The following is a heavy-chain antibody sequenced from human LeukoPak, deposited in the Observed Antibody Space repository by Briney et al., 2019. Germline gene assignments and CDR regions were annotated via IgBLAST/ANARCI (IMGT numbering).Heavy chain of an antibody. D-gene: IGHD5-18*01. CDR2: ISAYNGNT. CDR3: ARSRTEGRYSYGYPLGY. Sequence: ASVKVSCKASGYTFTSYYIHWVRQAPGQGLEWMGWISAYNGNTNYAQKLQGRVTMTTDTSTSTAYMELRSLRSDDTAVYYCARSRTEGRYSYGYPLGYWGQGTLVTVSS. V-gene: IGHV1-18*04. CDR1: GYTFTSYY. J-gene: IGHJ4*02.